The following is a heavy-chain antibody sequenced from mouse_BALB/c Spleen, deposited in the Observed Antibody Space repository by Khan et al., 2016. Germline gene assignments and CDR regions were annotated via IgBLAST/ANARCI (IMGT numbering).Heavy chain of an antibody. CDR3: TSGVTTVVDYFDY. CDR1: GFTFSSYA. V-gene: IGHV5-6-5*01. D-gene: IGHD1-1*01. CDR2: ISSGGNT. J-gene: IGHJ2*01. Sequence: EVELVESGGGLVKPGGSLKLSCAAAGFTFSSYAMSWVRQTPEKRLEWVASISSGGNTFYPDSLKGRFTISRDNARNILYLQMSSLRSEDTAMYYSTSGVTTVVDYFDYWGQGTTLTVSS.